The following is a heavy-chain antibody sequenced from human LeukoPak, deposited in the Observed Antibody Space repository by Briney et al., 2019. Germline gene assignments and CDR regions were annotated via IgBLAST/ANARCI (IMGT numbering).Heavy chain of an antibody. J-gene: IGHJ4*02. V-gene: IGHV7-4-1*02. CDR3: ARVYELDYGDYSFPDY. CDR2: INTNTGNP. D-gene: IGHD4-17*01. Sequence: ASVKVSCKASGYTFTSYAMNWVRQAPGQGLEWMGWINTNTGNPTYAQGFTGRFVFSLDTSVSTAYLQISSLKAEDTAVYYCARVYELDYGDYSFPDYWGQGTLVTVSS. CDR1: GYTFTSYA.